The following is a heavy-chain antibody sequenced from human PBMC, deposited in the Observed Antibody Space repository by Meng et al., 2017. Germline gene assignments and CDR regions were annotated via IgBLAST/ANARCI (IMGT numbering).Heavy chain of an antibody. D-gene: IGHD2/OR15-2a*01. CDR2: INHSGST. Sequence: QVQQKKWGAGLLKPAESLALTCAVYGGSFSGYYWSWIRQPPGKGLEWIGEINHSGSTNYNPSLKSRVTISVDTSKNQFSLKLSSVTAADTAVYYCARVGSFLRDYWGQGTLVTVSS. CDR3: ARVGSFLRDY. CDR1: GGSFSGYY. J-gene: IGHJ4*02. V-gene: IGHV4-34*01.